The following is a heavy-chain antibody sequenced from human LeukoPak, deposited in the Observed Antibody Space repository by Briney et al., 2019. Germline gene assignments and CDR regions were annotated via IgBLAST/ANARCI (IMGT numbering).Heavy chain of an antibody. J-gene: IGHJ4*02. Sequence: GGSLRLSCAASGFTFSNYAMSWVRQAPGKGLEWVSVIRGSDDNTYCADSAKGRFTISRDNSRNTLSLQMNSLRAEDTAVYYCAKVPYTSSNYYFDYWGQGTLVTVSS. D-gene: IGHD5-18*01. CDR3: AKVPYTSSNYYFDY. CDR1: GFTFSNYA. CDR2: IRGSDDNT. V-gene: IGHV3-23*01.